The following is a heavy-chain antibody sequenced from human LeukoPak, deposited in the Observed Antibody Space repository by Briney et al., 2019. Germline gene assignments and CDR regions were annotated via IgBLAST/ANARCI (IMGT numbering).Heavy chain of an antibody. CDR3: ARVYCSGGSCLDAFDI. V-gene: IGHV1-18*01. Sequence: ASVKVSCKASGYTFTSYGISWVRQAPGQGLEWMGWISAYSGHTYYARKLQGRVTMTTHTSTSTAYMELRSLRSDDTAVYYCARVYCSGGSCLDAFDIWGQGTMVTVSS. CDR1: GYTFTSYG. D-gene: IGHD2-15*01. J-gene: IGHJ3*02. CDR2: ISAYSGHT.